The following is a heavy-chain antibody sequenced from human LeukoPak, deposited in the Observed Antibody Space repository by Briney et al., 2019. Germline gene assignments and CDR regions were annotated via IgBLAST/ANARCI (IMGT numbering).Heavy chain of an antibody. J-gene: IGHJ3*02. D-gene: IGHD2-2*01. Sequence: SETLSLTCTVSGGSISSYYWSWIRQPPGKGLEWIGYIYYSGSTNYNPSLKSRVTISVDTSKNQFSLKLSSVTAADTAVYYCARWEYQLLDAFDIWGQGTMVTVSS. CDR2: IYYSGST. V-gene: IGHV4-59*01. CDR1: GGSISSYY. CDR3: ARWEYQLLDAFDI.